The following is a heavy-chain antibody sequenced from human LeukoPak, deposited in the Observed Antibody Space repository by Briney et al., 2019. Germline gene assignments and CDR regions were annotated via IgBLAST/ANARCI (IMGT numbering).Heavy chain of an antibody. J-gene: IGHJ4*02. CDR1: GYTFTGYY. CDR2: INPNSRGT. Sequence: ASVKVSCKASGYTFTGYYIHWVRQAPGQGLEWMGWINPNSRGTNYAHKFQGRVTMTRDTSISTAYMELSSLRSDDTAVYYCARDNGDYHFWSGYDYWGQGTLVTVSS. D-gene: IGHD3-3*01. V-gene: IGHV1-2*02. CDR3: ARDNGDYHFWSGYDY.